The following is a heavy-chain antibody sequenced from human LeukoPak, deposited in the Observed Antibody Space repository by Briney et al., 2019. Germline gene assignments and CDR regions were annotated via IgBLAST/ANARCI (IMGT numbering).Heavy chain of an antibody. CDR3: SKDGDFLTGYSNYYYMDV. J-gene: IGHJ6*03. CDR1: GFTFSSYG. Sequence: RSGRSLRLSCAASGFTFSSYGMHWVRQAPGKGLEWVAFIRYDGSNKYYADSVKGRFTISRDNSKNTLYLQMNSLRAEDTAVYYCSKDGDFLTGYSNYYYMDVWGKGTTVTISS. CDR2: IRYDGSNK. D-gene: IGHD3-9*01. V-gene: IGHV3-30*02.